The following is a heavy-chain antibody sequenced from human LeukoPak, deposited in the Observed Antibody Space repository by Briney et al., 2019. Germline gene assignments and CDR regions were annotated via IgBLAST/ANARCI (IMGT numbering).Heavy chain of an antibody. V-gene: IGHV3-33*01. D-gene: IGHD6-19*01. CDR2: IWYDGSNK. CDR1: GFTFSSYG. CDR3: ARGNRGGWGIYYYGMDV. J-gene: IGHJ6*02. Sequence: PGGSLRLSCAASGFTFSSYGMHWVRQAPGKGLEWVAVIWYDGSNKYYADSVKGRFTISRDNSKNTLYLQMNSLRAEDTAVYYCARGNRGGWGIYYYGMDVWGQGTTVTVSS.